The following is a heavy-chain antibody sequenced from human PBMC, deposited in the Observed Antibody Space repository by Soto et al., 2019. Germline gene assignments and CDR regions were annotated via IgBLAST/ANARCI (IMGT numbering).Heavy chain of an antibody. CDR1: GLTFSTSA. V-gene: IGHV3-30-3*01. CDR3: ARNTDHRLVRGWLEP. D-gene: IGHD3-10*01. CDR2: ISHDGSHE. J-gene: IGHJ5*02. Sequence: GGSLRLSCAASGLTFSTSAMHWVRQAPGKGLEWVAMISHDGSHEYYGDSVKGRFSVSRDNSHNILHLQMNSLRIEDTAAYFCARNTDHRLVRGWLEPWGQGTLVTVSS.